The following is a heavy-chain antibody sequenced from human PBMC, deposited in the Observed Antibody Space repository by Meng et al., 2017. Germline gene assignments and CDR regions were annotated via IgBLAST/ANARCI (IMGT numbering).Heavy chain of an antibody. Sequence: GESLKISCAASGFTFSAYRMNWVRQAPGKGLEWVSSISNSSIYIYYADSVKGGFTISRDNAKNSLYLQMNSLRAEDTAVYYCASVGSSWSIDYWGHGTLVT. D-gene: IGHD6-13*01. CDR3: ASVGSSWSIDY. CDR2: ISNSSIYI. CDR1: GFTFSAYR. V-gene: IGHV3-21*01. J-gene: IGHJ4*01.